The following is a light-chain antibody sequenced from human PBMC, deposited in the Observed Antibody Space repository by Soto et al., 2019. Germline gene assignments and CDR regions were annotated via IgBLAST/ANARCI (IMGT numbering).Light chain of an antibody. J-gene: IGKJ2*03. CDR1: QSISSW. CDR3: QQHSSSSPYS. Sequence: DIPMTQSPSTLSASVGDRVTITCRASQSISSWLAWYQQKPGKAPNLLIYKASTLGSGVPSRFSGGGSGTECTLTISSLQPDDFATYYCQQHSSSSPYSFGQGNKLELK. CDR2: KAS. V-gene: IGKV1-5*03.